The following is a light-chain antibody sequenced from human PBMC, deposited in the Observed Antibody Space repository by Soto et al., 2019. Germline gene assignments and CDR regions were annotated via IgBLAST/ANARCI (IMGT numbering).Light chain of an antibody. CDR3: RQYAESPLT. CDR2: GAS. Sequence: ETVLTQSPGTVSLSPGESATLSCRASQSIGKSYLAWFQHKPGQAPRLLIYGASTRATGIPDRFRGSGSGTDFTLTVSRLESEDFAVYYCRQYAESPLTFGGRTKVEIK. J-gene: IGKJ4*01. V-gene: IGKV3-20*01. CDR1: QSIGKSY.